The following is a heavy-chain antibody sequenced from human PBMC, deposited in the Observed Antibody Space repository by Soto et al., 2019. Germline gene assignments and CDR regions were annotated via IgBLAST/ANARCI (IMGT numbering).Heavy chain of an antibody. D-gene: IGHD2-2*01. CDR2: MNPNSGNT. V-gene: IGHV1-8*01. J-gene: IGHJ3*02. Sequence: ASVKVSCKASGYTFTNYDINWVRQATGQGLEWMGWMNPNSGNTGYARNTQKFEGRITMTRDTSISTAYMELSRLRSDDTAVYXXXVXLRRYCSSTSCSDAFDIWGQGTMVTVSS. CDR1: GYTFTNYD. CDR3: XVXLRRYCSSTSCSDAFDI.